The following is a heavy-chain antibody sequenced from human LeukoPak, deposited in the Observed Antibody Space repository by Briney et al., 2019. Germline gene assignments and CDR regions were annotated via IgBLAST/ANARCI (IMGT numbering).Heavy chain of an antibody. J-gene: IGHJ4*02. Sequence: PGRSLRLSCAASGFTFDDYAMHWVRQAPGKGLEWVSGISWNSGSIGYADSVKGRFTISRDNAKNSLYLQMNSLRAEDTALYNCAKSPENWGGLPADYWGQGTLVTVSS. CDR1: GFTFDDYA. CDR2: ISWNSGSI. V-gene: IGHV3-9*01. D-gene: IGHD7-27*01. CDR3: AKSPENWGGLPADY.